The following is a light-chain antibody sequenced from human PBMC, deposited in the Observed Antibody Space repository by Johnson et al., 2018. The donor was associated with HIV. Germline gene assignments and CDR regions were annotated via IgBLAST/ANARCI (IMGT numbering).Light chain of an antibody. V-gene: IGLV1-51*02. J-gene: IGLJ1*01. CDR1: SSNIGNNY. CDR2: ENN. CDR3: GTWDSSLSAFNYV. Sequence: QSVLTQPPSVSAAPGQKVTISCSGSSSNIGNNYVSWYQQFPGTAPKLLIYENNKRPSGIPDRFSGSKSGTSATLGITGLQTGDEADYYCGTWDSSLSAFNYVIGTGTKVTVL.